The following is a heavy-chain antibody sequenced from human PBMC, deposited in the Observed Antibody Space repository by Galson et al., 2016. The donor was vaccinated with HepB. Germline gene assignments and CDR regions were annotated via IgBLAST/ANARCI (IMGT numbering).Heavy chain of an antibody. CDR2: ISSTGSKT. J-gene: IGHJ4*02. CDR1: GFTFSNYA. V-gene: IGHV3-23*01. CDR3: AKGGGSEFDY. Sequence: SLRLSCAASGFTFSNYAMSWVRQAPGKGPEWVSSISSTGSKTYYADSVKGRFTITRDNSKNTVFLQMDNLRGDDTAVYYCAKGGGSEFDYWGQGTPVTVSS. D-gene: IGHD2-15*01.